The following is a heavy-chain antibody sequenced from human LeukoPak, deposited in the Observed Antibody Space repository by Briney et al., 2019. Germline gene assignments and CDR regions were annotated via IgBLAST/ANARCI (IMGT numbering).Heavy chain of an antibody. CDR1: GGSFSGYY. V-gene: IGHV4-34*01. Sequence: PSETLSLTCAVYGGSFSGYYWSWIRQPPGKGLEWIGEINHSGSTNYNPSLKSRVTISVDTSKNQFSLKLSSVTAADTAVYYCARGSSSTSKQLMNWGQGTLVTVSS. D-gene: IGHD2-2*01. CDR3: ARGSSSTSKQLMN. J-gene: IGHJ4*02. CDR2: INHSGST.